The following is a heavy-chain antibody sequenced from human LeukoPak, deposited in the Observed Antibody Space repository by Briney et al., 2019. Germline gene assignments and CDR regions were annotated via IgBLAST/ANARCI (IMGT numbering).Heavy chain of an antibody. J-gene: IGHJ3*01. D-gene: IGHD1/OR15-1a*01. CDR3: ARESWNNVNQDGFDV. CDR2: MYDRGNT. V-gene: IGHV4-59*01. Sequence: PSETLSLTCTVSGGSISSYYWSWIRQPPGKGLEWIGVMYDRGNTMYNPSLRSRVTISVDKSTNEVSLRLSSVTTADTAVYYCARESWNNVNQDGFDVWGQGTMVTVSS. CDR1: GGSISSYY.